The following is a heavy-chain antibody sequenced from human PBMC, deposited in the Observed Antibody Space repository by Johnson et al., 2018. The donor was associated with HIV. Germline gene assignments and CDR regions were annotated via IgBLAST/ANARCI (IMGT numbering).Heavy chain of an antibody. Sequence: QVQLVESGGGVVQPGKSLRLSCAASGFTFSKYAMHWVRQVPGKGLEWVAFIRFDGSNKYVADSVKGRFTISRDNAKNTMFVQMNSLRAEDTAVDYCARGFAGTGWLSAFDIWGQGTMVTVSS. CDR2: IRFDGSNK. V-gene: IGHV3-30*07. CDR3: ARGFAGTGWLSAFDI. J-gene: IGHJ3*02. D-gene: IGHD6-19*01. CDR1: GFTFSKYA.